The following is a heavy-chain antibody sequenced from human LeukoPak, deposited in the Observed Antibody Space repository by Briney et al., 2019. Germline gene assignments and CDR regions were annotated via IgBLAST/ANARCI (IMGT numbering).Heavy chain of an antibody. D-gene: IGHD5-12*01. CDR1: GGSISSYY. CDR3: AKSNGYGLIDY. V-gene: IGHV4-4*07. CDR2: IYTSGST. Sequence: SETLSLTCTVSGGSISSYYWSWIRQPAGKGLQWIGHIYTSGSTNYNPSLKSRVTMSVDTSKNQFSLKLSSVTAADTAVYYCAKSNGYGLIDYWGQGTLVTVSS. J-gene: IGHJ4*02.